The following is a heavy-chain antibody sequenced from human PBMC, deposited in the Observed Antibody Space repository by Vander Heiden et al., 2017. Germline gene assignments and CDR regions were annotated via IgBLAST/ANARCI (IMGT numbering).Heavy chain of an antibody. J-gene: IGHJ3*02. Sequence: QVQLVQSGAEVKKPGASVKVSCKVSGYTLTELSMHWVRQAPGKGLEWMGGFDPEDGETIYAQKFQGRVTMTEDTSTDTAYMELSSLRSEDTAVYYCATASYYDSSGYLVDAFDIWGQGTMVTVSS. CDR1: GYTLTELS. CDR2: FDPEDGET. D-gene: IGHD3-22*01. CDR3: ATASYYDSSGYLVDAFDI. V-gene: IGHV1-24*01.